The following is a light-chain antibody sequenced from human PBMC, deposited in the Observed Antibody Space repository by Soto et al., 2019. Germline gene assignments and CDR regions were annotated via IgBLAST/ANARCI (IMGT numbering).Light chain of an antibody. CDR1: SSDVGAYKY. Sequence: QSALTQPASVSGSPGQSVTISCTGTSSDVGAYKYVSWYQKHPGKAPKLMIYGVSNRPSGVSNRFSGSKSGNTAFLTISVLQPEDEADYYCNSFTGPTTLDVFGTGTKVTVL. CDR2: GVS. CDR3: NSFTGPTTLDV. J-gene: IGLJ1*01. V-gene: IGLV2-14*03.